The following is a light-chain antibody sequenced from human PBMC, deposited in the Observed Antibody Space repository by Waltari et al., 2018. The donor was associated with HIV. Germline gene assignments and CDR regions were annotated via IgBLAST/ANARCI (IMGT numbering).Light chain of an antibody. J-gene: IGLJ1*01. CDR3: VGWDSSLSAYV. CDR1: SSNIGNDN. V-gene: IGLV1-47*01. CDR2: KNY. Sequence: QSVLTQPPSASGTPGQTVTISCSGGSSNIGNDNVYWYQQLPGMTPKLLIYKNYVRPSGVPARLAGSKSGTSASLAISGLRSEDEADYYCVGWDSSLSAYVFGAGTKVTVL.